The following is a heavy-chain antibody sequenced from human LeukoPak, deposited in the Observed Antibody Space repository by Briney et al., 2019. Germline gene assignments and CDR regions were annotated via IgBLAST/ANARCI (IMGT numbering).Heavy chain of an antibody. Sequence: KPSETLSLTCTVSGGSISSSNYYWDWIRQPPGKGLEWIGYIHYSGSTNYNPSLKSRVTTSVDTSKKQFSLKLRSVTAADTAVYYCARSVSWGLLVRDDAFDIWGQGTMVTVSS. CDR3: ARSVSWGLLVRDDAFDI. D-gene: IGHD2-21*01. CDR2: IHYSGST. V-gene: IGHV4-61*05. J-gene: IGHJ3*02. CDR1: GGSISSSNYY.